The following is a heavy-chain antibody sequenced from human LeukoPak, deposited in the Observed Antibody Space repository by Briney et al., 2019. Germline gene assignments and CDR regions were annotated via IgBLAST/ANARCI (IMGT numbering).Heavy chain of an antibody. J-gene: IGHJ4*02. Sequence: GGSLRLSCAASGFTFSSYSMNWVRQAPGKGLEWVSSISSSSSYIYYADSVKGRFTISRDNAKNSLYLQMNSLRAEDTAVYYCATIKKVYYGSGSYYNGGCFDYWGQGTLVTVSS. D-gene: IGHD3-10*01. CDR3: ATIKKVYYGSGSYYNGGCFDY. V-gene: IGHV3-21*01. CDR1: GFTFSSYS. CDR2: ISSSSSYI.